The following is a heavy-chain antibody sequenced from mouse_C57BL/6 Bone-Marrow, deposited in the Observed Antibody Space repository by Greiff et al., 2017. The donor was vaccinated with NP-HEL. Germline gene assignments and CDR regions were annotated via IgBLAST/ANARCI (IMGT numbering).Heavy chain of an antibody. CDR3: TRPNWFAY. Sequence: VQLQQSGAELVRPGASVTLSCKASGYTFTDYEMHWVKQTPVHGLEWIGAIDPETGGTAYNQKFKGKAILTADKSSSTAYMELRSLTSEDSAVYYCTRPNWFAYWGQGTLVTVSA. V-gene: IGHV1-15*01. CDR1: GYTFTDYE. CDR2: IDPETGGT. J-gene: IGHJ3*01.